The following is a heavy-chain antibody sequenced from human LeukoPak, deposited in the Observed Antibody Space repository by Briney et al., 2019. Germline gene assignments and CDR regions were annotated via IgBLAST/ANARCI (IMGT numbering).Heavy chain of an antibody. D-gene: IGHD4-23*01. CDR2: ISSSSSCI. V-gene: IGHV3-21*05. CDR3: AKGYGNALFTGDYFDF. CDR1: GFMFSAYA. Sequence: GGSLRLSCAASGFMFSAYAMNWVRQAPGQGAEWISYISSSSSCIYYAESVKGRFTISRDNSKNTLYLQMSSLRPEDTAVYSCAKGYGNALFTGDYFDFWGQGTLVAASS. J-gene: IGHJ4*02.